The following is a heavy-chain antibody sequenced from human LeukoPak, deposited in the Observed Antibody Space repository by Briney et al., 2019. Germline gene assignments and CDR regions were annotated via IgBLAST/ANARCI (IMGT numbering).Heavy chain of an antibody. V-gene: IGHV4-34*01. D-gene: IGHD2-21*02. J-gene: IGHJ5*02. CDR2: INHSGST. Sequence: NSSETLSLTCAVYGGSFSGYYWSWIRQPPGKGLEWIGEINHSGSTNYNPSLKSRVTISVDTSKNQFSLKLSSVTAADTAVYYCARGGGDYWFDPWGQGTLVTVSS. CDR3: ARGGGDYWFDP. CDR1: GGSFSGYY.